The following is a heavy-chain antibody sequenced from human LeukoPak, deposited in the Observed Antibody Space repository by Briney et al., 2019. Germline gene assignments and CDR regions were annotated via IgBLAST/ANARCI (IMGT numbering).Heavy chain of an antibody. V-gene: IGHV3-7*03. CDR2: IKPDGGHQ. CDR1: GLTFSDYW. Sequence: PGGSLRLSCAASGLTFSDYWMSWVRQAPGKGLEWVANIKPDGGHQNYVDSVKGRFTISRDNSKNTLYLQMNSLRAEDTAEYYCARSTVGTSCCTAVDYWGQGTLVTVSS. CDR3: ARSTVGTSCCTAVDY. D-gene: IGHD1-26*01. J-gene: IGHJ4*02.